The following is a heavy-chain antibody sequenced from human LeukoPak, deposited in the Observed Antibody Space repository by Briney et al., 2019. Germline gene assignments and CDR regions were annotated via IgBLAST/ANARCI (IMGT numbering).Heavy chain of an antibody. CDR2: IYYSGST. CDR3: ARDTSGYRRGSFDY. Sequence: PSETLSLTCTVSGGSISSYYWSWIRQPPGKGLEWIGYIYYSGSTSYNPSLKSRVTISVDTSNNQSSLKLSSVTAADTAVYYCARDTSGYRRGSFDYWGQGTLVTVSS. CDR1: GGSISSYY. D-gene: IGHD3-22*01. J-gene: IGHJ4*02. V-gene: IGHV4-59*01.